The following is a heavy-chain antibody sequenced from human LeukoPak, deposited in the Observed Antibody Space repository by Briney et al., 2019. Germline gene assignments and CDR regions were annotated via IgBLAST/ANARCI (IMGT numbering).Heavy chain of an antibody. Sequence: GGSLRLSCAASGFTFSSYAMSWVRQAPWKGLEWVSSISGTGGGTYYADSVKGRFTISRDNSHKTLYLQMNSLRAEDTAVYYCAKDREMYFYDSSGYRDAFHIWGQGTKVTVSS. J-gene: IGHJ3*02. CDR1: GFTFSSYA. V-gene: IGHV3-23*01. CDR3: AKDREMYFYDSSGYRDAFHI. CDR2: ISGTGGGT. D-gene: IGHD3-22*01.